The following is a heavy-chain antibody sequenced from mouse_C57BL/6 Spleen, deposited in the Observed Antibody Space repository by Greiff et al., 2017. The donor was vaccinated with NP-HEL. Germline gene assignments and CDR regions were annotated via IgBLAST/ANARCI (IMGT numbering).Heavy chain of an antibody. D-gene: IGHD1-1*01. CDR1: GYTFTSYW. J-gene: IGHJ2*01. V-gene: IGHV1-64*01. Sequence: QVQLQQSGAELVKPGASVKLSCKASGYTFTSYWMHWVKQRPGQGLEWIGMIHPNSGSTNYNEKFKSKATLTVDKSSSTAYMQLSSLTSEDSAVYYCARGPSSYRYYFDYWGQGTTLTVSS. CDR3: ARGPSSYRYYFDY. CDR2: IHPNSGST.